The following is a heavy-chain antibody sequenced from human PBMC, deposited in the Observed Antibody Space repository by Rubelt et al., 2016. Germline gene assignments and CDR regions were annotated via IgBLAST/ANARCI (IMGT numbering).Heavy chain of an antibody. V-gene: IGHV3-72*01. J-gene: IGHJ2*01. CDR3: ARVQSPERWSFDR. D-gene: IGHD1-14*01. CDR1: GGSISSSSYY. Sequence: LQLQESGPGLVRPSETLSLTCTVSGGSISSSSYYWGWIRQPAGKGLEWIGRTRTRAENYATQYAASVRGRFTISRDASKISVYLQMNSLTTEDTAVYYCARVQSPERWSFDRWGRGTLLTVSS. CDR2: TRTRAENYAT.